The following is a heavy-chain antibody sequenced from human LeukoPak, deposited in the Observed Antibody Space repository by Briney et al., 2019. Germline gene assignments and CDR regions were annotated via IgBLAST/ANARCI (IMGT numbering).Heavy chain of an antibody. J-gene: IGHJ4*02. CDR2: IYYSGST. D-gene: IGHD2-15*01. V-gene: IGHV4-39*01. CDR3: ARIVYCSGGSCYQTGFFFDY. Sequence: SETLSLTCTVSGGSISSSSYYWGWIRQPPGKGLEWIGSIYYSGSTYYNPSLKSRFPISVDTSKNQFSLKLSSVTAADTAVYYCARIVYCSGGSCYQTGFFFDYWGQGTLVTVSS. CDR1: GGSISSSSYY.